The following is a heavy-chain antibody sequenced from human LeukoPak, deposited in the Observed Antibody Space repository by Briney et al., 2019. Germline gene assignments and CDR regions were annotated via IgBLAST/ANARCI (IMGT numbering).Heavy chain of an antibody. CDR3: AKGGGMTTYYSDY. CDR1: GGSISTYY. D-gene: IGHD4-11*01. J-gene: IGHJ4*02. V-gene: IGHV3-23*01. Sequence: ETLSLTCSVSGGSISTYYWSWIRQPPGKGLEWVSGISGSGGSTYYADSVKGRFTISRDNSKNTLYLQMNSLRAEDTAEYYCAKGGGMTTYYSDYWGQGTLVTVSS. CDR2: ISGSGGST.